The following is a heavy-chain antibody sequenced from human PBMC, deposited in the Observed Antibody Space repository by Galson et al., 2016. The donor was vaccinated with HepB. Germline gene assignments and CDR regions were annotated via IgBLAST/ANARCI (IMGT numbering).Heavy chain of an antibody. Sequence: SLRLSCAASGFTFSSYGMHWVRQAPGKGLEWVAVIWYDGNNKYYADSVRGRFTISRDNSKKMQYLQMNSLRAEDTAIYYCAKDLLPSGAGREDYFDYWGQGTLVTVSS. CDR2: IWYDGNNK. D-gene: IGHD6-19*01. V-gene: IGHV3-33*06. J-gene: IGHJ4*02. CDR3: AKDLLPSGAGREDYFDY. CDR1: GFTFSSYG.